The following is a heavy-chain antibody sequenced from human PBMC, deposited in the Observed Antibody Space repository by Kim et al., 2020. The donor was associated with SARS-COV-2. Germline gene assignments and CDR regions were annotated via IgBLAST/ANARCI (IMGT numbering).Heavy chain of an antibody. D-gene: IGHD3-22*01. CDR3: ARSLIPMRCMDV. V-gene: IGHV3-13*01. CDR2: IGTAGDT. CDR1: GFTFSSYD. J-gene: IGHJ6*02. Sequence: GGSLRLSCAASGFTFSSYDMNWVRQATGKGLEWVSAIGTAGDTYYLGSVKGRFTISRENAKNSLYLQMNSRRAEDTAVYYCARSLIPMRCMDVWGQGTTATVSS.